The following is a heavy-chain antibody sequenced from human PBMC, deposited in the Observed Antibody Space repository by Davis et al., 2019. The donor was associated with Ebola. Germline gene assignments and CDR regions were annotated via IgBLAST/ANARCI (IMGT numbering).Heavy chain of an antibody. CDR3: ASGGITGLDY. CDR1: GGSIRSGGYS. CDR2: IYHSGST. V-gene: IGHV4-30-2*01. Sequence: MPSETLSLTCAVSGGSIRSGGYSWSWIRQPPGKGLEWIGDIYHSGSTYYNPSLKSRVTISVDRSKNQFSLKLSSVTAADTAVYYCASGGITGLDYWGQGTLVPVSS. J-gene: IGHJ4*02. D-gene: IGHD1-20*01.